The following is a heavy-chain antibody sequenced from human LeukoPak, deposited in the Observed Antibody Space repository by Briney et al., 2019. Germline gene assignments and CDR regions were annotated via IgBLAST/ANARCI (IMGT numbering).Heavy chain of an antibody. CDR1: GFTFGSYD. J-gene: IGHJ4*02. Sequence: GGSQRLSCAASGFTFGSYDMSWVRQAPGKGLEWVSVLYSGGVTYYAASVKDRFTISRDNSKNTLYLQMNSLRAEDTAVYYCARGGDGYNFSFDYWGQGTLVTVSS. D-gene: IGHD5-24*01. CDR3: ARGGDGYNFSFDY. V-gene: IGHV3-66*01. CDR2: LYSGGVT.